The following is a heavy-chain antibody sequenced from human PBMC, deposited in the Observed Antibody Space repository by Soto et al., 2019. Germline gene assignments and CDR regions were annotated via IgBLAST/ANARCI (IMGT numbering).Heavy chain of an antibody. CDR1: GSSISSYY. Sequence: SETLSLTCIVSGSSISSYYWSWIRQPPGKGLEWIGNIYYSGSANYNPSLKSRVTISVDTSKKQFSLKLTSVTAADTAVYYCSRVGGYYGDYPNFDYWGQGTRVTVSS. J-gene: IGHJ4*02. D-gene: IGHD4-17*01. CDR2: IYYSGSA. V-gene: IGHV4-59*01. CDR3: SRVGGYYGDYPNFDY.